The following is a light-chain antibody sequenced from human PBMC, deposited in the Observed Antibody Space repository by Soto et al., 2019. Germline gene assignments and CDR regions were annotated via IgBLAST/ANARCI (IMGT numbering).Light chain of an antibody. CDR3: SSYAGSSNV. J-gene: IGLJ1*01. Sequence: QSVLTQPASVSGSPGQSITISCTGTGSDIGAYNYVSWYQQHPGKAPKLMIYEVNKRPSGVPDRFSGSKSGNTASLTVSGLQAEDEADYYCSSYAGSSNVFGTGTKVTVL. CDR2: EVN. V-gene: IGLV2-8*01. CDR1: GSDIGAYNY.